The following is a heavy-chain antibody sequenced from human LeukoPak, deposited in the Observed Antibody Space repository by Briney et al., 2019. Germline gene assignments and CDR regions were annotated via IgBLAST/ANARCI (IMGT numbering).Heavy chain of an antibody. CDR3: ARDRGYSSVSGYGMDV. CDR2: IYYSGST. Sequence: SETLSLTCTLSGGSISSYYWSWIRQPTGRGLGWIGYIYYSGSTNHNPSLKSRVTISVDTSKNQFSLKLSSVTAADTAVYYCARDRGYSSVSGYGMDVWGQGSTATVSS. CDR1: GGSISSYY. J-gene: IGHJ6*02. V-gene: IGHV4-59*01. D-gene: IGHD6-19*01.